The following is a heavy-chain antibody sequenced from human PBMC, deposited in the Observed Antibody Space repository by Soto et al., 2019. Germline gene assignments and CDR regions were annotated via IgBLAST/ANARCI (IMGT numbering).Heavy chain of an antibody. V-gene: IGHV2-5*02. CDR1: GLSLSKSGLS. J-gene: IGHJ2*01. CDR2: IYWDDTR. CDR3: AAQSTADGYFDF. Sequence: QITLQESDPTLVKPSQTLTLACTFSGLSLSKSGLSVAWVRQSPGKALEWLALIYWDDTRRYSPSLQRRVTITKDASKNLMVLTMTNMNPVDTVTYYCAAQSTADGYFDFWGRGTVVTVSS. D-gene: IGHD7-27*01.